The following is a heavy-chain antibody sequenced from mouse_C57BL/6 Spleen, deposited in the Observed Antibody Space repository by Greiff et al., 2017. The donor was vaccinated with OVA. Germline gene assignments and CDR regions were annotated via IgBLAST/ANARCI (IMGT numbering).Heavy chain of an antibody. V-gene: IGHV1-18*01. CDR2: INPNNGGT. J-gene: IGHJ4*01. Sequence: VQLQQSGPELVKPGASVKIPCKASGYTFTDYNMDWVKQSHGKSLEWIGDINPNNGGTIYNQKFKGKATLTVDKSSSTAYMELRSLTSEDTAVYYCARTIYYGNTYYAMDYWGQGTSVTVSS. CDR1: GYTFTDYN. CDR3: ARTIYYGNTYYAMDY. D-gene: IGHD2-1*01.